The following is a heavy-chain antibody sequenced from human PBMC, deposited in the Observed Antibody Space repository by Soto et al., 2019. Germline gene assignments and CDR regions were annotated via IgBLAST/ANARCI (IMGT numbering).Heavy chain of an antibody. V-gene: IGHV3-30*18. D-gene: IGHD3-16*01. CDR2: ISYDGSYK. CDR3: AKWNGGFDY. CDR1: GFTFSSYG. Sequence: QVQLVESGGGVVQPGRSLRLSCAASGFTFSSYGMHWVRQAPGKGLEWVPVISYDGSYKYYADSVKGRFTISSYNSKNTLYLQMNSLRAEDTAVYYCAKWNGGFDYWGQGTLVTVAS. J-gene: IGHJ4*02.